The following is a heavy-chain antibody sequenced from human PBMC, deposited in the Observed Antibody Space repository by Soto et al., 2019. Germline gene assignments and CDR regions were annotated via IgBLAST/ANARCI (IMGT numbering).Heavy chain of an antibody. Sequence: HPGGALRLSCAAAGFTFSSYARSWVRQAPGKGLEWVSAISGRGGSTYYADSVKGRFTISRDNSKNTLLLQMNSLGAEDTAVYYCAKDSNKYSSSLRGRYFDYWGQGIGVTVSS. D-gene: IGHD4-4*01. J-gene: IGHJ4*02. CDR3: AKDSNKYSSSLRGRYFDY. V-gene: IGHV3-23*01. CDR2: ISGRGGST. CDR1: GFTFSSYA.